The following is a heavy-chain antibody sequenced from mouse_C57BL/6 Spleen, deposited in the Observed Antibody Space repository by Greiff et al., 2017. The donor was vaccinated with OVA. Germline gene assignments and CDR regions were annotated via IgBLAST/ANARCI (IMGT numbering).Heavy chain of an antibody. CDR3: ARWGDGNYPYYYAMDY. J-gene: IGHJ4*01. Sequence: QVQLQQPGAELVRPGSSVKLSCKASGYTFTSYWMHWVKQRPIQGLEWIGNIDPSDSETHYNQKFKDKATLTVDKSSSTAYMQLSSLTSEDSAVYYCARWGDGNYPYYYAMDYWGQGTSVTVSS. CDR2: IDPSDSET. CDR1: GYTFTSYW. D-gene: IGHD2-1*01. V-gene: IGHV1-52*01.